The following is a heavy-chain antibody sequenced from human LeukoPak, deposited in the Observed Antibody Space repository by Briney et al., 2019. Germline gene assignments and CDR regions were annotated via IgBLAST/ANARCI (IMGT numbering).Heavy chain of an antibody. CDR1: GFTFSDYS. CDR3: AKSAYCTSTSCPWIFDS. V-gene: IGHV3-48*01. J-gene: IGHJ4*02. CDR2: ISSTSIT. D-gene: IGHD2-2*01. Sequence: GGSLRLSCAASGFTFSDYSMNGVRQAPGRGLEWVSYISSTSITFYADSVRGRSTISRDNAKNSLHLQMNSLRAEDTAVYYCAKSAYCTSTSCPWIFDSWGQGALVTVSS.